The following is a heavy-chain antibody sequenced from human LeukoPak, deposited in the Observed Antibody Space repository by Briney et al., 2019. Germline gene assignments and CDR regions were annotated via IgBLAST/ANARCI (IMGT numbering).Heavy chain of an antibody. CDR2: ISSSSSYI. J-gene: IGHJ4*02. CDR1: GFTFSSYS. CDR3: ARPGYSGYAWDY. D-gene: IGHD5-12*01. Sequence: PGGSLRLSCAASGFTFSSYSMNWVRQAPGKGLEWVSSISSSSSYIYYADSVKGRFTISRDNAKNSLYLQMNSLRAEDTAVYYCARPGYSGYAWDYWGQGTLVTVSS. V-gene: IGHV3-21*01.